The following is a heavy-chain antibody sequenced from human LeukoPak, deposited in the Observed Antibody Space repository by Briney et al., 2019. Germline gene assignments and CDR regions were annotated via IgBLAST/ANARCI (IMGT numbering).Heavy chain of an antibody. V-gene: IGHV3-30*18. D-gene: IGHD1-26*01. Sequence: GRSLGLSCAASGFTFSSYGMHWVRQAPGKGLEWVAVISYDGSNKYYADSVKGRFTISRDNSKNTLYLQMNSLRAEDTAVYYCAKVHLWELLDYWGQGTLVTVSS. J-gene: IGHJ4*02. CDR2: ISYDGSNK. CDR1: GFTFSSYG. CDR3: AKVHLWELLDY.